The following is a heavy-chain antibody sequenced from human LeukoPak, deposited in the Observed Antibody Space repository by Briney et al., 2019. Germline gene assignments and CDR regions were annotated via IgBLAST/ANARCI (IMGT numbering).Heavy chain of an antibody. CDR2: IYTSGST. D-gene: IGHD2-15*01. V-gene: IGHV4-4*07. CDR1: GDSISNYY. J-gene: IGHJ4*02. Sequence: SETLSLTCSVSGDSISNYYWSWIRQPAGKGLEWIGHIYTSGSTNYNPSLKSRVIVSVDTSKNQFSLKLTSVTAADTAVYYCARDYTRRSVAVAQGTFDSWGQGTLVTVSS. CDR3: ARDYTRRSVAVAQGTFDS.